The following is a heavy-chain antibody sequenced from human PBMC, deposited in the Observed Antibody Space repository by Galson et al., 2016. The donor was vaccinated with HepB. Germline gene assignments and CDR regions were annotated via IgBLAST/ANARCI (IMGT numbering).Heavy chain of an antibody. CDR3: ARGPHIVVVPGASVTDAFDI. D-gene: IGHD2-2*01. CDR2: ISHGGNT. J-gene: IGHJ3*02. V-gene: IGHV4-4*02. Sequence: SETLSLTCAVSGGSISSTNWWSWVRQPPGKGLEWMGEISHGGNTHYNPSLPSLKSRVPISVDRSRNQFSLKLNSVPAADTAVYYCARGPHIVVVPGASVTDAFDIWGQGTMVTVSS. CDR1: GGSISSTNW.